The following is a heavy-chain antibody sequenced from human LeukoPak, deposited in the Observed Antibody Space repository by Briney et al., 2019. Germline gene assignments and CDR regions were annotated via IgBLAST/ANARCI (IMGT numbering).Heavy chain of an antibody. CDR1: GFTFSSYG. D-gene: IGHD3-9*01. CDR3: AKERVDWRYFDY. J-gene: IGHJ4*02. CDR2: MSFDGSHT. Sequence: GGSLRLSCAASGFTFSSYGMHWVRQAPGKGLEWVAVMSFDGSHTYYADSVKGRFTISRDNSKNTLHLQMNSLRAEDTAVYYCAKERVDWRYFDYWGQGTLVTVSS. V-gene: IGHV3-30*18.